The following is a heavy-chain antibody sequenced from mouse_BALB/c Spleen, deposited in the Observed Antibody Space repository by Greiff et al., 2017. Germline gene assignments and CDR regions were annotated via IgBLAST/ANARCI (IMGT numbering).Heavy chain of an antibody. CDR2: IYPGDGDT. CDR3: ARSVTTVVAPYAMDY. CDR1: GYTFTSYW. Sequence: QVQLQQSGAELARPGASVKLSCKASGYTFTSYWMQWVKQRPGQGLEWIGAIYPGDGDTRYTQKFKGKATLTADKSSSTAYMQLSSLASEDSAVYYCARSVTTVVAPYAMDYWGQGTSVTVSS. D-gene: IGHD1-1*01. J-gene: IGHJ4*01. V-gene: IGHV1-87*01.